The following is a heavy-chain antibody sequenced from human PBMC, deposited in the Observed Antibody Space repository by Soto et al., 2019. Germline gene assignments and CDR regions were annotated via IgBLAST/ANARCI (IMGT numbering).Heavy chain of an antibody. J-gene: IGHJ3*02. D-gene: IGHD3-22*01. V-gene: IGHV4-59*08. Sequence: QVQLQESGPGLVKPSETLSLTCTVSGGSISSYYWSWIRQPPGKGLEWIGYIYYSRSTNYNPSLKSRVTISVATFKIQFSLKLISVTAADCPLIYCVRSDYYDSAPLDIWGQGTMVTVSS. CDR1: GGSISSYY. CDR3: VRSDYYDSAPLDI. CDR2: IYYSRST.